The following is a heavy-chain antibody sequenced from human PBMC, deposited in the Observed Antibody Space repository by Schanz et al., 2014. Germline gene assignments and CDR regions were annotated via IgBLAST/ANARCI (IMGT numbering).Heavy chain of an antibody. CDR3: ASRSVYAPT. CDR1: GFNVGNNS. Sequence: EVQLEVSGGCLVQPWGSLRLSCEASGFNVGNNSMSWVRQPPGKGLECISIIYSRGGTFHADSVKGRFTISRDKSKNTLYLEMNSLRAEDTAVYYCASRSVYAPTWGQGILVTVSS. V-gene: IGHV3-66*01. J-gene: IGHJ5*02. CDR2: IYSRGGT. D-gene: IGHD2-8*01.